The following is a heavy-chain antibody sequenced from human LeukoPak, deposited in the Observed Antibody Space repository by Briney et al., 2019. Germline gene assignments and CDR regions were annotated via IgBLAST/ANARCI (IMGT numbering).Heavy chain of an antibody. V-gene: IGHV3-11*06. D-gene: IGHD3-22*01. CDR1: GFTFSDYY. CDR2: ISSSSSYT. CDR3: AREMAHYLDSSGYSF. J-gene: IGHJ4*02. Sequence: AGGSLRLSCAASGFTFSDYYMSWIRQAPGKGLEWVSYISSSSSYTNYADSVKGRFTISRDNAKNSLYLQMNSLRDEDTAVYYCAREMAHYLDSSGYSFWGQGTLVTVSS.